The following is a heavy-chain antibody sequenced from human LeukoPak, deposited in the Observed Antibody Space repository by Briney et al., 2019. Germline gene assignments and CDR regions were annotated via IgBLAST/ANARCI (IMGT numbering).Heavy chain of an antibody. V-gene: IGHV3-33*01. J-gene: IGHJ5*02. CDR2: IWYDGSNK. D-gene: IGHD3-9*01. CDR3: ARDPRILTGYYKGGWFDP. Sequence: GRSLRLPCAASGFTFSSYGMHWVRQAPGKGLEWVAVIWYDGSNKYYADSVKGRFTISRDNSKNTLYLQMNSLRAEDTAVYYCARDPRILTGYYKGGWFDPWGQGTLVTVSS. CDR1: GFTFSSYG.